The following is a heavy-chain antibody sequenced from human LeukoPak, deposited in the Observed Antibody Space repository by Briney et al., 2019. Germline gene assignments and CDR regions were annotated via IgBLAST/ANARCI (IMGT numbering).Heavy chain of an antibody. J-gene: IGHJ4*02. V-gene: IGHV3-33*06. CDR3: AKADPHSSGRGGFGYFDY. Sequence: GRSLRLSCAASGFTSSISAMHWVRQAPGKGLEWVALIWYDGTNEYYADFVKGRFTISRDNSKNTLCLQMNSLRAEDTAVYYCAKADPHSSGRGGFGYFDYLGQGTLVTVSS. D-gene: IGHD6-25*01. CDR2: IWYDGTNE. CDR1: GFTSSISA.